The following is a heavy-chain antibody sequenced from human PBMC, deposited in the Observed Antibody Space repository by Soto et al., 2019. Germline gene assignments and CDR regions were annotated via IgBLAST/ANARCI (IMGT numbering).Heavy chain of an antibody. CDR2: ISGYNGNT. Sequence: ASVKVSCKASGYSFTDYGVSWVRQAPGQRLEWMGLISGYNGNTNHAQQLQDRVTMTTDTSTSTAYMELRSLRSDDTAVYYCARGRYYYATSGLVDYWGQGTLVPVSS. V-gene: IGHV1-18*04. CDR3: ARGRYYYATSGLVDY. CDR1: GYSFTDYG. J-gene: IGHJ4*02. D-gene: IGHD3-22*01.